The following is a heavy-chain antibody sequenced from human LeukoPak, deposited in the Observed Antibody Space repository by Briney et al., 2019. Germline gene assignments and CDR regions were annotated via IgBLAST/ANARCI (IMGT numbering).Heavy chain of an antibody. CDR1: GGSISSYY. J-gene: IGHJ5*02. Sequence: SETLSLTCTVSGGSISSYYWSWIRQPAGKGLEWIGRIYTSGSTNYNPSLKSRVTTSVDTSKNQFSLKLSSVTAADTAVYYCARDRIVVVPATTLGWFDPWGQETLVTVSS. D-gene: IGHD2-2*01. CDR3: ARDRIVVVPATTLGWFDP. V-gene: IGHV4-4*07. CDR2: IYTSGST.